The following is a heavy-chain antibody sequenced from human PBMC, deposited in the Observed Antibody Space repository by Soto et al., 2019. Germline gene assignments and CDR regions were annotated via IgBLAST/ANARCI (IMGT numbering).Heavy chain of an antibody. CDR2: INHSGST. CDR3: AGDAATPRHYYYYGMDV. D-gene: IGHD2-15*01. V-gene: IGHV4-34*01. Sequence: SETLSLTCAVYGGSFSGYYWSWIRQPPGKGLEWIGEINHSGSTNYNPSLKSRVTISVDTSKNQFSLKLSSVTAADTAVYYCAGDAATPRHYYYYGMDVWGQGTTVTVSS. CDR1: GGSFSGYY. J-gene: IGHJ6*02.